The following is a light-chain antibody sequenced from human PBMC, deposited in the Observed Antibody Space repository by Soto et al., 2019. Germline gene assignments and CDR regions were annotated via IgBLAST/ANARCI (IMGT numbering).Light chain of an antibody. V-gene: IGLV2-14*03. Sequence: QSALTQPASVSGSPGQSIAISCTGTSSDIYNYNYVSWYQQHPGKAPRLLIYDASYRPSGISDRFSGSKSDNTASLTISGLQAGYEADYYCSSYTSSKTQLFGGGTKLTVL. CDR1: SSDIYNYNY. CDR2: DAS. CDR3: SSYTSSKTQL. J-gene: IGLJ2*01.